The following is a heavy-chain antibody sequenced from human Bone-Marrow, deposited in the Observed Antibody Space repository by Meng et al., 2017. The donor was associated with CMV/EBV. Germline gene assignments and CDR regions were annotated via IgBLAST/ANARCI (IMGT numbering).Heavy chain of an antibody. J-gene: IGHJ5*02. V-gene: IGHV4-39*01. CDR1: GGSISSSSYY. CDR2: IYYSGST. CDR3: ARHGRSSWYTFDANWFDP. Sequence: SETLSLTCTVSGGSISSSSYYWGWIRQPPGKGLEWIGSIYYSGSTYYNPSLKSRVTISVDTSKNQFSLKLSSVTAADTAVYYCARHGRSSWYTFDANWFDPCGQGTLVTVSS. D-gene: IGHD6-19*01.